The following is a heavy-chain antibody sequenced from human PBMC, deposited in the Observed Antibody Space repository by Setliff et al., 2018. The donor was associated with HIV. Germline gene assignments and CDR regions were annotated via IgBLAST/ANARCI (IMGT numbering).Heavy chain of an antibody. CDR1: RFDFNNYW. CDR3: ARKLRPGHGVDV. CDR2: IGQDGSEK. V-gene: IGHV3-7*01. Sequence: GESLKISCAASRFDFNNYWMCWVRQAPGKGLEWVANIGQDGSEKNYVDSVKGRLTISRDNAKNSMDLQMNSLRAEDTAIYYCARKLRPGHGVDVWGQGTTVTVSS. J-gene: IGHJ6*02. D-gene: IGHD3-10*01.